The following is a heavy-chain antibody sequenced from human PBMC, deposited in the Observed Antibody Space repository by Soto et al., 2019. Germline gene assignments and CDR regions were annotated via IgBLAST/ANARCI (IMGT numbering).Heavy chain of an antibody. Sequence: PGGSLRLSCAASGFTFSSYAMHWVRQAPGKGLEWVAVISYDGSNKYYADSVKGRFTISRDNSKNTLYLQMNSLRAEDTAVYYCARAAPLYDYVWGSYRYTPYYYGMDVWGQGTTVTVSS. CDR3: ARAAPLYDYVWGSYRYTPYYYGMDV. V-gene: IGHV3-30-3*01. D-gene: IGHD3-16*02. CDR1: GFTFSSYA. J-gene: IGHJ6*02. CDR2: ISYDGSNK.